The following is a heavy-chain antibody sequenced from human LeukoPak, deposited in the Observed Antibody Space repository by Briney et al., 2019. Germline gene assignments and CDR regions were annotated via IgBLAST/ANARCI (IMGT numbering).Heavy chain of an antibody. Sequence: PSETLSLTCAVYGGSFSGYYWGWIRQPPGKGLGWIGEINYRGSTNYNPSLKSRVTISVDTSKNQFSLKLSSVTAADTAVYYCAREEYYYDSSGLYLSWFDPWGQGTLVTVSS. CDR3: AREEYYYDSSGLYLSWFDP. V-gene: IGHV4-34*01. J-gene: IGHJ5*02. CDR2: INYRGST. D-gene: IGHD3-22*01. CDR1: GGSFSGYY.